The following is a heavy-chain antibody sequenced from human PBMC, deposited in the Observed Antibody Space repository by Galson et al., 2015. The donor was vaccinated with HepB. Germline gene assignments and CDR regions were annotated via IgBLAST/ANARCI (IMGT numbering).Heavy chain of an antibody. Sequence: SLRLSCAASGFTFSNYAMSWVRQAPGKGLEWVSSISGSGGTTYYADSVKGRFTISRDNSKNTLYLQMNSLRAEDTAVYYCAKWASSSWYDYYGMDVWGQGTTVTVSS. D-gene: IGHD6-13*01. J-gene: IGHJ6*02. CDR1: GFTFSNYA. CDR3: AKWASSSWYDYYGMDV. CDR2: ISGSGGTT. V-gene: IGHV3-23*01.